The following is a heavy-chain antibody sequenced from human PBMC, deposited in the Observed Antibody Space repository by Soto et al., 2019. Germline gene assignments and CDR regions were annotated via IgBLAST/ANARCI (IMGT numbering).Heavy chain of an antibody. CDR1: GGTFSNST. Sequence: QVQLVQSGAEVQKPGSSVKVSCKAAGGTFSNSTINWVRQAPGQGLEWMGRIIPILDITNHAQRFQGRVTITADKSTTTAYMELSSLTSEDTAVYYCARQLVRDDFYYYYHMDVWGTGTTVTVSS. D-gene: IGHD6-19*01. CDR2: IIPILDIT. J-gene: IGHJ6*03. CDR3: ARQLVRDDFYYYYHMDV. V-gene: IGHV1-69*02.